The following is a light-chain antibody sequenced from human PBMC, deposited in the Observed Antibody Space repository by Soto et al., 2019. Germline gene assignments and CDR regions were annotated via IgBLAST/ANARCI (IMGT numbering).Light chain of an antibody. Sequence: DIQMTQSPSTLSASVGDRVTITCRASQSINSWLAWYQQKPGKAPKLLIYDASSLESGVTSRFSGSGSGTEFTLTITILQPGDFATYYCQQYDCLWTFGQGTKVEIK. CDR1: QSINSW. J-gene: IGKJ1*01. V-gene: IGKV1-5*01. CDR3: QQYDCLWT. CDR2: DAS.